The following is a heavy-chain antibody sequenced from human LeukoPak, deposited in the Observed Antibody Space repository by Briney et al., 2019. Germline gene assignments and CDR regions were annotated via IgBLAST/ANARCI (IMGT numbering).Heavy chain of an antibody. J-gene: IGHJ4*02. Sequence: GGTLRLSCAASGFTFSNYGMSWVRQAPGKGLEWVSVITGSGRATYYADSVKGRLTTSRDNSKNTLYLQMNSLRAEDTAVYYCAKDDGAGSYYNVMVVDFWGQGTLITVSS. V-gene: IGHV3-23*01. D-gene: IGHD3-10*01. CDR1: GFTFSNYG. CDR2: ITGSGRAT. CDR3: AKDDGAGSYYNVMVVDF.